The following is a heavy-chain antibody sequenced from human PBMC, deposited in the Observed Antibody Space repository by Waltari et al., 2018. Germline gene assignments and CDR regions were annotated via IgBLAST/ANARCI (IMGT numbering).Heavy chain of an antibody. V-gene: IGHV3-15*07. D-gene: IGHD6-13*01. Sequence: EIYLVESGGSLVRPGGSLRLSCAVSGFTFNNAWMNWVSQAPGKRLEWVGLIRSKTYGGTTEYAAPVKGRFTISTDDSKNTLYLQMNSLKTEDTAVYYCTTDKSAAPGDYWGQGTLVTVSS. CDR2: IRSKTYGGTT. J-gene: IGHJ4*02. CDR1: GFTFNNAW. CDR3: TTDKSAAPGDY.